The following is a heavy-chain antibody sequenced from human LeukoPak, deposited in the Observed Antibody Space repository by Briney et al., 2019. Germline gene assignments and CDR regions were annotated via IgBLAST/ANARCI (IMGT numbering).Heavy chain of an antibody. J-gene: IGHJ4*02. CDR3: ASPGNYYDSSGYYYWDFDY. D-gene: IGHD3-22*01. V-gene: IGHV1-69*05. Sequence: GSSVKVSCKASGGTFSSYAISWVRQAPGQGLEWMGGIIPIFGTANYAQKFQGRVTITTDESTSTAYMELSSLRSEDTAVYYCASPGNYYDSSGYYYWDFDYWGQGTLLTVSS. CDR1: GGTFSSYA. CDR2: IIPIFGTA.